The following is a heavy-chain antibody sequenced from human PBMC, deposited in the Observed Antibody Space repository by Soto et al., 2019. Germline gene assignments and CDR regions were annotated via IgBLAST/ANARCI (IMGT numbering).Heavy chain of an antibody. CDR3: ATSRDGGMD. D-gene: IGHD3-16*01. V-gene: IGHV3-23*01. CDR2: VTGNGGLT. CDR1: GFNFNYYG. J-gene: IGHJ4*02. Sequence: EVQLLESGGGLVQPGGSLRLTCAGSGFNFNYYGMSWVRQAPGKGLEWVSIVTGNGGLTYYTDSVKGRFTISRDNSENVTGLQMNIKGVEGTAIYYWATSRDGGMDWGEGTLV.